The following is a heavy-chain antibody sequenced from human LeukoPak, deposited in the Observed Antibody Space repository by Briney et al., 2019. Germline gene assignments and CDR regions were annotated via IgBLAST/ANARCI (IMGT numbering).Heavy chain of an antibody. D-gene: IGHD3-9*01. J-gene: IGHJ4*02. CDR3: ATGPRYFDWSMYYFDY. V-gene: IGHV4-34*01. Sequence: SETLSLTCAVYGGSFSGYYWSWIRQPPGKGLEWIGEINHSGSTNYNPSLKSRVTMSVDTSKNQFSLKLSSVTAADTAVYYCATGPRYFDWSMYYFDYWGQGTLVTVSS. CDR2: INHSGST. CDR1: GGSFSGYY.